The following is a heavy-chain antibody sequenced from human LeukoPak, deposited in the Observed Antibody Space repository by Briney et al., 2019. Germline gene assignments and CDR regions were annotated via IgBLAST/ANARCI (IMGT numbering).Heavy chain of an antibody. V-gene: IGHV3-53*01. CDR2: IYSGGST. Sequence: GGSLRLSCAASGFTVSSNYMSWVRQAPGKGLEWGSVIYSGGSTYYAASVKGRFTISRDNSKNTLYLQMNSLRAEDTAVYYCARGRPPLYSNYIYYYGMEVWGQGTTVTVSS. D-gene: IGHD4-11*01. CDR3: ARGRPPLYSNYIYYYGMEV. CDR1: GFTVSSNY. J-gene: IGHJ6*02.